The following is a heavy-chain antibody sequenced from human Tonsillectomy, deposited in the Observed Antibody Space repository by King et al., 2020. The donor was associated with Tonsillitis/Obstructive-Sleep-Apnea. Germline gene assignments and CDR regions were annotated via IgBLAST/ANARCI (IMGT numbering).Heavy chain of an antibody. Sequence: VQLVESGGGVVQPGGSLRLSCAASGFSFDFYGMHWVRQAPGRGLQWLAVAWYDGKTSYYADSLKGRLTISRDNARSMFYLQMSSLRADDTAVYYCARDRSTTTSGFDYWGQGTLVTVSS. D-gene: IGHD3-22*01. CDR2: AWYDGKTS. V-gene: IGHV3-33*01. CDR1: GFSFDFYG. CDR3: ARDRSTTTSGFDY. J-gene: IGHJ4*02.